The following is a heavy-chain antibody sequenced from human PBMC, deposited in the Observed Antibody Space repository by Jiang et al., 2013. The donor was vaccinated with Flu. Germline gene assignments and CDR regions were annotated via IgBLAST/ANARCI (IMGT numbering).Heavy chain of an antibody. Sequence: GLVKPSETLSLTCAVYGGSISGYWSWIRQSPGKGLEWIGEIRHKGNINYNPSLKSRVTISIDTSKKQFSLKMTSLTAADTAVYYCAANDYGHHVSRGAVFDVWGQKTLVTVSS. V-gene: IGHV4-34*01. CDR3: AANDYGHHVSRGAVFDV. J-gene: IGHJ3*01. D-gene: IGHD4-17*01. CDR1: GGSISGY. CDR2: IRHKGNI.